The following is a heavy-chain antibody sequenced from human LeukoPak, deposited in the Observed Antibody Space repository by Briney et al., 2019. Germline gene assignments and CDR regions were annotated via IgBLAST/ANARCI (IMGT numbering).Heavy chain of an antibody. CDR3: SKATPPRHGSNPDY. D-gene: IGHD5-24*01. CDR1: GFIFSSYG. Sequence: GGSLRLSCAASGFIFSSYGMHWVRQAPGEGLEWVAVISYDGRNKYYADSVKGRFTISRDNSKNTLYLQMNSLRAEDTALYYCSKATPPRHGSNPDYWGQGTLVTVSS. CDR2: ISYDGRNK. V-gene: IGHV3-30*18. J-gene: IGHJ4*02.